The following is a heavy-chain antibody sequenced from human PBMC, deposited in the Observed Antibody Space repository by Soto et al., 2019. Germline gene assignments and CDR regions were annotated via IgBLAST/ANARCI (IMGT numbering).Heavy chain of an antibody. J-gene: IGHJ6*02. Sequence: AETLSLTCAVYGGSFSGYYWSWIRQPPGKGLERIGEINHSGSTNYNPSLKSRVTISVDTSKNQFSLKLSSVTAADTAVYYCAGPYDFWSGNGMDVWGQGTTVTVS. D-gene: IGHD3-3*01. V-gene: IGHV4-34*01. CDR3: AGPYDFWSGNGMDV. CDR2: INHSGST. CDR1: GGSFSGYY.